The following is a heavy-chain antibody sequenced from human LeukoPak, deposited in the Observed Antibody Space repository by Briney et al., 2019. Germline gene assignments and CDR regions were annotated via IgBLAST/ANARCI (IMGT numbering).Heavy chain of an antibody. V-gene: IGHV1-2*02. CDR1: GYTFSGYY. CDR3: ARGSIAVVVAATPGGY. J-gene: IGHJ4*02. D-gene: IGHD2-15*01. Sequence: ASVKVSCRASGYTFSGYYMHWVRQAPGQGLEWMGWINPNSGGTNYAQKFQGRVTMTRDTSISTAYMELSRLRSDDTAVYYCARGSIAVVVAATPGGYWGQGTLVTVSS. CDR2: INPNSGGT.